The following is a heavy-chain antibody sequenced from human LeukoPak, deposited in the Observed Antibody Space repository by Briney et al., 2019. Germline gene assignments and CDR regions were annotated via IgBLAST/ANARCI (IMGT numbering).Heavy chain of an antibody. CDR2: IYYSGST. D-gene: IGHD3-3*01. J-gene: IGHJ4*02. CDR1: GGSISSGGYS. Sequence: SETLSPTCTVSGGSISSGGYSWSWIRQHPGKGLEWIGYIYYSGSTYYNPSLKSRVTISVDTSKNQFSLKLSSVTAADTAVYYCARGFDFWSGYYVFDYWGQGTLVTVSS. V-gene: IGHV4-31*03. CDR3: ARGFDFWSGYYVFDY.